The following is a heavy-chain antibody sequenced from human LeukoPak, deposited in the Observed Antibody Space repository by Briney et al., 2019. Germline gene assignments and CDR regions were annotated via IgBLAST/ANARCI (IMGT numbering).Heavy chain of an antibody. Sequence: PSETLSLTCTVSGGSISSYYWSWIRQPPGKGLEWIGYIYYSGSTNYNPSLKSRVTISVDTSENQFSLMLRSVTAADTAVYYCARTAGSSSWATWGQGTLVTVSS. V-gene: IGHV4-59*01. J-gene: IGHJ5*02. CDR3: ARTAGSSSWAT. CDR2: IYYSGST. CDR1: GGSISSYY. D-gene: IGHD6-13*01.